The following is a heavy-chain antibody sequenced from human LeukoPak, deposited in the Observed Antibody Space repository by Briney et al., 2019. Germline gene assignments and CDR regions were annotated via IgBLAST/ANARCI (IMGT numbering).Heavy chain of an antibody. Sequence: ASVKVSCKASGGTFSSYAIGWVRQAPGQGLEWMGGIIPIFGTANYAQKFQGRVTITADKSTSTAYMELSSLRSEDTAVYYCASFTSGCSGGSCGQDYWGQGTLVTVSS. V-gene: IGHV1-69*06. CDR3: ASFTSGCSGGSCGQDY. CDR1: GGTFSSYA. CDR2: IIPIFGTA. D-gene: IGHD2-15*01. J-gene: IGHJ4*02.